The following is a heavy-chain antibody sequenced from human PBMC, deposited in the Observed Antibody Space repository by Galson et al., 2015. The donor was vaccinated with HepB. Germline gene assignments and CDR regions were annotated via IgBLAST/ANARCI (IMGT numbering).Heavy chain of an antibody. CDR1: GGSISSGGYS. V-gene: IGHV4-30-2*01. J-gene: IGHJ3*02. Sequence: TLSLTCAVSGGSISSGGYSWSWIRQPPGKGLEWIGYIYHSGSTYYNPSLKSRVTISVDRSKNQFSLKLSSVTAADTAVYYCARWVIFVVPAAGMNDAFDIWGQGTMVTVSS. D-gene: IGHD2-2*01. CDR2: IYHSGST. CDR3: ARWVIFVVPAAGMNDAFDI.